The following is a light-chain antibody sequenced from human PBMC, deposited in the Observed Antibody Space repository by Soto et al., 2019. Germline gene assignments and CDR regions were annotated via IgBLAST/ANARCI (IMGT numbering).Light chain of an antibody. V-gene: IGKV3-15*01. CDR2: GAS. Sequence: EIVMTQSPATLSVSPGERATLSCRASQSVSSNLAWYQQKPGQAPRLLIYGASTRAAGIPARFSGSGSGTDFTLTISSLQSKDFAVYYCQQYNNWPRTFGQGTKVDIK. CDR3: QQYNNWPRT. CDR1: QSVSSN. J-gene: IGKJ1*01.